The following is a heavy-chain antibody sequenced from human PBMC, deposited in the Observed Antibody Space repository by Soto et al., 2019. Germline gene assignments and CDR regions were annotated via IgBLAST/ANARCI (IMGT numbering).Heavy chain of an antibody. Sequence: GASVKVSCKASGGTFRSYAISWVRQAPGQGLEWMGGIIPIFGTANYAQKFQGRVTITADESTSTAYMELSSLRSEDTAVYYCARDRELPHGPIIYYYYYGMDVWGQGTTVTVSS. CDR2: IIPIFGTA. J-gene: IGHJ6*02. D-gene: IGHD1-7*01. CDR3: ARDRELPHGPIIYYYYYGMDV. V-gene: IGHV1-69*13. CDR1: GGTFRSYA.